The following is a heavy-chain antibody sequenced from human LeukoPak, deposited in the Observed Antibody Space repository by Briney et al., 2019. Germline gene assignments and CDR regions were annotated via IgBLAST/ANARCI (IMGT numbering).Heavy chain of an antibody. CDR1: EFTFTTYG. Sequence: GGSLTLSCVASEFTFTTYGMHWVRQAPGKGLEWVAFIYYDGSNIYYADYVKGRFTISRDISKNTLYLQMDSLRAEDTAIYYCARDWKTNSFDYWGQGTLVTVSS. D-gene: IGHD1-1*01. V-gene: IGHV3-33*01. CDR3: ARDWKTNSFDY. J-gene: IGHJ4*02. CDR2: IYYDGSNI.